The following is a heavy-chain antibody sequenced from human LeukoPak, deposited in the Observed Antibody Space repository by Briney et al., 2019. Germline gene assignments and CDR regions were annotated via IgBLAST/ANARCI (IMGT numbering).Heavy chain of an antibody. J-gene: IGHJ4*02. CDR1: GGTFSSYA. V-gene: IGHV1-69*04. D-gene: IGHD3-16*02. Sequence: ASVKVSCKASGGTFSSYAISWVRQAPGQGLEWMGRIIPILGIANYAQKFQGRVTITVDKSTSTAYMELSSLRSEDTAVYYCATYTFGGVIVKAYWGQGTLVTVSS. CDR3: ATYTFGGVIVKAY. CDR2: IIPILGIA.